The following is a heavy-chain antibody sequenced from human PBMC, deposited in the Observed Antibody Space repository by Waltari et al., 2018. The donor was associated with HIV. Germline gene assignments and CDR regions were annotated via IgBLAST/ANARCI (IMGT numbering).Heavy chain of an antibody. Sequence: QVQLVQPGAEVKKPGSLMKVSCKASRGSFGSFAISWVRQAPGQGLEWMGGIIPVFGTPKYAQKFQGRVTITADESTDTAFLELSNLKFEDTAVYYCARDRRYSGYDFDFWGQGTLVTVSS. V-gene: IGHV1-69*01. CDR2: IIPVFGTP. D-gene: IGHD5-12*01. CDR1: RGSFGSFA. J-gene: IGHJ4*02. CDR3: ARDRRYSGYDFDF.